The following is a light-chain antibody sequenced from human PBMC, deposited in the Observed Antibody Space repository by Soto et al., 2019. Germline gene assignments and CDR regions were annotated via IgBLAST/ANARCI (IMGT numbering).Light chain of an antibody. Sequence: EIVLTQSPGTLSLSPGERATLSCRASQSVSNNYLAWYQQKPGQAPRLLIYGASNRATGIPDRFSCSGSGTDFHLTISRLDPKDFAVYYCQQYGSSGTVGQGTKVEIK. V-gene: IGKV3-20*01. CDR1: QSVSNNY. CDR2: GAS. J-gene: IGKJ1*01. CDR3: QQYGSSGT.